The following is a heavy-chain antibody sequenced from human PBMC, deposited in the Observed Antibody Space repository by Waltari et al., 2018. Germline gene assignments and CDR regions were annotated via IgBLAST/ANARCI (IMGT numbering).Heavy chain of an antibody. D-gene: IGHD2-15*01. CDR1: GGSISSGGYS. CDR3: ARSLGYCSGGSCAPDY. V-gene: IGHV4-30-2*01. Sequence: QLQLQESGSGLVKPSQTLSLTCAVSGGSISSGGYSWSWIRQPPGKGLEWIGYIYHSGSTYYNPSLKSRVTISVDRSKNQFSLKLSSVTAADTAVYYCARSLGYCSGGSCAPDYWGQGTLVTVSS. J-gene: IGHJ4*02. CDR2: IYHSGST.